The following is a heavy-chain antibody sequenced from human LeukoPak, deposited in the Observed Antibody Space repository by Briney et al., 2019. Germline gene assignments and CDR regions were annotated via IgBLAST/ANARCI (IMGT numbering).Heavy chain of an antibody. J-gene: IGHJ4*02. CDR3: ARDHPPLYGDFALDY. CDR1: GFTFSSYW. CDR2: IKQDGSEK. Sequence: GGSLRLSCAASGFTFSSYWMSWVRQAPGKGLEWVANIKQDGSEKYYVDSVKGRFTISRDNAKNSLYLQMNSLRAEDTAVYYCARDHPPLYGDFALDYWGQGTLVTVSS. V-gene: IGHV3-7*01. D-gene: IGHD4-17*01.